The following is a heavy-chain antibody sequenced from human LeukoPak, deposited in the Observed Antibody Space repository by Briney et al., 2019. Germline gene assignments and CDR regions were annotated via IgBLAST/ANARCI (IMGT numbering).Heavy chain of an antibody. Sequence: SETLSLTCTVSGGSISSSSYYWGWIRQPPGKGLEWIGSIYYSGSTYYNPSLKSRVTISVDTSKNQFSLKLSSVTAADTAVYYCARDLRYDSSGYPTPGFDYWGQGTLVTASS. V-gene: IGHV4-39*07. CDR2: IYYSGST. D-gene: IGHD3-22*01. CDR3: ARDLRYDSSGYPTPGFDY. CDR1: GGSISSSSYY. J-gene: IGHJ4*02.